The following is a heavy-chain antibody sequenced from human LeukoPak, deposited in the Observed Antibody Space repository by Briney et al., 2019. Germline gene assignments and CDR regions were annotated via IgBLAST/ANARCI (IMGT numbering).Heavy chain of an antibody. V-gene: IGHV3-23*01. D-gene: IGHD2-15*01. J-gene: IGHJ4*02. CDR3: AKSGLNRFDY. CDR1: GFTFSSYS. Sequence: AGGSLRLSCAASGFTFSSYSMNWVRQAPGKGLEWVSTISGGGGNTYYAASVKGRFTISRDDSKNTLYLQMNNLRAGDTAIYYCAKSGLNRFDYWGQGTLVTVSS. CDR2: ISGGGGNT.